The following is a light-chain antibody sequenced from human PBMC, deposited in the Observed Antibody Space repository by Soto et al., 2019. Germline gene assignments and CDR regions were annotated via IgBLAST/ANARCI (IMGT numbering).Light chain of an antibody. Sequence: EIVLTQSPGTLSLSPGERVTLSCRASQSVSSSYLAWYQQKPGQAPRLLMYAVSTRATGIPDRFSGSGSGTDFTLTITRLEPEDFAVYYCQQYGTSQWTFGQGTKVDIK. CDR3: QQYGTSQWT. CDR2: AVS. J-gene: IGKJ1*01. CDR1: QSVSSSY. V-gene: IGKV3-20*01.